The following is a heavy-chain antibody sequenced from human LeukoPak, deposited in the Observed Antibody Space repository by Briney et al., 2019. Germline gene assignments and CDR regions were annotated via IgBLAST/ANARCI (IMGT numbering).Heavy chain of an antibody. CDR2: IYHRGST. D-gene: IGHD3-3*01. Sequence: SETLSLTCAVSGYSISSAYYWRWIRQPPGKGLEWIASIYHRGSTYHPPLKRRVTISVDTSKHQFSLQLSSVTAADTAVYYCINYDFWSGYLLWGQGTLVTVSS. J-gene: IGHJ1*01. CDR3: INYDFWSGYLL. V-gene: IGHV4-38-2*01. CDR1: GYSISSAYY.